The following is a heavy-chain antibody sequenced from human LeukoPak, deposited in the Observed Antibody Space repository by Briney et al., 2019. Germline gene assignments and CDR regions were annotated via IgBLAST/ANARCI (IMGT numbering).Heavy chain of an antibody. J-gene: IGHJ4*02. CDR2: ISSSSSTI. CDR1: GFTFSDYY. D-gene: IGHD1-26*01. CDR3: ARDGVGIVGATILFDY. Sequence: GGSLRLSCAASGFTFSDYYMSWIRQAPGKGLEWVSYISSSSSTIYYADSVKGRFTISRDNAKNSLYLQMNSLRAEDTAVYYCARDGVGIVGATILFDYWGQGTLVTVSS. V-gene: IGHV3-11*04.